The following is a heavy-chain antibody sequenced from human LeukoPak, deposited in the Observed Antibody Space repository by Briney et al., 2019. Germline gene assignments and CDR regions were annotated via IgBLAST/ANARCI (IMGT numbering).Heavy chain of an antibody. CDR2: IDKKDEGYATAT. Sequence: GGSLRLSRAASGFTFSGSAIHWVRQSSGKGLEWVGQIDKKDEGYATATAYAASVKGRFTISRDDSINTAYLQMKSLKTEDTALYYCTRDSGTYNWFDSWGQGTLVTASS. CDR3: TRDSGTYNWFDS. J-gene: IGHJ5*01. D-gene: IGHD1-26*01. V-gene: IGHV3-73*01. CDR1: GFTFSGSA.